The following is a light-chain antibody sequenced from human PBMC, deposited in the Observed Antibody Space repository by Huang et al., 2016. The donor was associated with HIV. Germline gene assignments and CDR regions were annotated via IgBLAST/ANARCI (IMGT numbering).Light chain of an antibody. J-gene: IGKJ1*01. Sequence: DIQMTQSPSSLSASVGDRLTIPCRASQPIINYLNWYRQKPGKAPKVLISAASSLQTGVPSRFRGSGYGTEFTLIISSLQPEDFATYYCQQSYSTPRTFGQGTKVEIK. CDR3: QQSYSTPRT. V-gene: IGKV1-39*01. CDR1: QPIINY. CDR2: AAS.